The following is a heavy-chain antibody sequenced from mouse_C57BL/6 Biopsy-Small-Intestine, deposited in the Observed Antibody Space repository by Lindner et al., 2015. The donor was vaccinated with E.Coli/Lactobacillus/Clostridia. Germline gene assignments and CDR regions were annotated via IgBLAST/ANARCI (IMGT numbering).Heavy chain of an antibody. CDR3: ARHFTSVVATGAMDY. CDR1: GYSFTDYN. J-gene: IGHJ4*01. V-gene: IGHV1-39*01. Sequence: VQLQESGPELVKPGASVKISCKASGYSFTDYNMNWVKQSNGKSLEWIGVINPNYGTTSYNQKFKGKATLTVDQSSSTAYMQLNSLTSEDSAVYYCARHFTSVVATGAMDYWGQGTSVTVSS. D-gene: IGHD1-1*01. CDR2: INPNYGTT.